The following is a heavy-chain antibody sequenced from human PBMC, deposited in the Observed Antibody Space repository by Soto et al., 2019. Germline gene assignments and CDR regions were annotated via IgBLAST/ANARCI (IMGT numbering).Heavy chain of an antibody. J-gene: IGHJ6*02. V-gene: IGHV1-69*06. D-gene: IGHD3-22*01. CDR1: GGTFSSYA. CDR3: ARHKEDYYDSSGYISYYDYGMDV. CDR2: IIPIFGTA. Sequence: SVKVSCKASGGTFSSYAISWVRQAPGQGLEWMGGIIPIFGTANYAQKFQGRVTITADKSTSTAYMELSSLRSEDTAVYYCARHKEDYYDSSGYISYYDYGMDVCGQ.